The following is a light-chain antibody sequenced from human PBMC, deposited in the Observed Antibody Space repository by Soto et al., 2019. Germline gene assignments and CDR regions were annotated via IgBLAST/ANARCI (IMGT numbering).Light chain of an antibody. V-gene: IGKV3D-15*01. CDR1: QSVSSN. Sequence: EIVMTQSPATLSVSPGERATLSCRASQSVSSNLAWYQQKPGQAPRLLIYAASTRATGIPARFSGSGSGTDFTLTISRLDPEDFAVYYCQLYGASLVTFGQGTKVDIK. CDR3: QLYGASLVT. J-gene: IGKJ2*01. CDR2: AAS.